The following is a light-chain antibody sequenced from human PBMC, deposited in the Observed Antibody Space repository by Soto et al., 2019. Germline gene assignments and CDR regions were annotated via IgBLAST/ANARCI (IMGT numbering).Light chain of an antibody. V-gene: IGKV3-15*01. Sequence: EIVMTQSPATLSVSPGGRATLSCRASQSISDTLAWYQQKPGQAPRLLIYGASTRAPGFPARFSGSGSGTDVTLTISSLQSEDFAVYYCQQYNNWPWTFGQGTKGEIK. CDR2: GAS. CDR3: QQYNNWPWT. CDR1: QSISDT. J-gene: IGKJ1*01.